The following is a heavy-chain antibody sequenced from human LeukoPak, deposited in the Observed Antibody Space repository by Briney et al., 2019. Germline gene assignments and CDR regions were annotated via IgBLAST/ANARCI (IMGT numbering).Heavy chain of an antibody. Sequence: SETLSLTCTVSGGSISSYYWSWIRQPAGKGLEWIGRIYTSGSTNYNPSLKSRVTMSVDTSKNQFSLKLSSVTAADTAVYYCARDRTIFGVAPNWFDPWGQGTLVTVSP. J-gene: IGHJ5*02. CDR1: GGSISSYY. D-gene: IGHD3-3*01. CDR3: ARDRTIFGVAPNWFDP. V-gene: IGHV4-4*07. CDR2: IYTSGST.